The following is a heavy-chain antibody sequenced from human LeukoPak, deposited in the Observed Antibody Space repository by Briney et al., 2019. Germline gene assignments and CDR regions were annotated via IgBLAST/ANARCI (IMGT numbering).Heavy chain of an antibody. Sequence: GGSLRLSCAASGFTFTNYAMSWIRQAPGKGLEWVSYISSSGSTIYYADSVKGRFTISRDNAKNSLYLQMNSLRAEDTAVYYCASGNYYDFWSGYFYPPDDAFDIWGQGTMVTVSS. CDR3: ASGNYYDFWSGYFYPPDDAFDI. D-gene: IGHD3-3*01. V-gene: IGHV3-11*04. CDR2: ISSSGSTI. J-gene: IGHJ3*02. CDR1: GFTFTNYA.